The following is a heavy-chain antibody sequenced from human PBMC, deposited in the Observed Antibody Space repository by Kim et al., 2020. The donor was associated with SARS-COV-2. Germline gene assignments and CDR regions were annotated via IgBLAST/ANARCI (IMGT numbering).Heavy chain of an antibody. CDR2: IYYSGST. J-gene: IGHJ4*02. CDR1: GGSISSSSYY. D-gene: IGHD3-3*01. V-gene: IGHV4-39*01. CDR3: ARQVTVMTYYDFWSGYRDY. Sequence: SETLSLTCTVSGGSISSSSYYWGWIRQPPGKGLEWIGSIYYSGSTYYNPSLKSRVTISVDTSKNQFSLKLSSVTAADTAVYYCARQVTVMTYYDFWSGYRDYWGQGTLVTVSS.